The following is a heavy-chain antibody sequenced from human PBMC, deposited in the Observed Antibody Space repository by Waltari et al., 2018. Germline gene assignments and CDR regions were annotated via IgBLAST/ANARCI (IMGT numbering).Heavy chain of an antibody. J-gene: IGHJ6*03. CDR3: ARAFCGGDCYLGYYYYYMDV. Sequence: EVQLVESGGGLVQPGGSLRLSCAASGFTFNSYSMNWVRQAPGKGLGWVSYISSSSSTIYYADSVKGRFTISRDNAKNSLYLQMNSLRAGDTAVYYCARAFCGGDCYLGYYYYYMDVWGKGTTVTISS. V-gene: IGHV3-48*04. D-gene: IGHD2-21*01. CDR2: ISSSSSTI. CDR1: GFTFNSYS.